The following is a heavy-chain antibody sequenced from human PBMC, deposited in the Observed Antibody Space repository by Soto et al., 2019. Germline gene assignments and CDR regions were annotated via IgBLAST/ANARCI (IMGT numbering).Heavy chain of an antibody. CDR1: GYTFTGYY. Sequence: ASVKVSCKASGYTFTGYYMHWVRQAPGQGLEWMGWINPNSGGTNYAQKFQGWVTMTRDTSISTAYMELSRLRSDDTAVYYCAREEEGGYGDYFMGAFDIWGQGTMVTVS. CDR3: AREEEGGYGDYFMGAFDI. CDR2: INPNSGGT. J-gene: IGHJ3*02. D-gene: IGHD4-17*01. V-gene: IGHV1-2*04.